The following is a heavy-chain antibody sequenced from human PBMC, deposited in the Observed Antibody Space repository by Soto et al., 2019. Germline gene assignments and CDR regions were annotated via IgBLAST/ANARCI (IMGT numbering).Heavy chain of an antibody. CDR2: IYYSGGT. D-gene: IGHD3-16*01. V-gene: IGHV4-31*03. CDR1: GGSISSGGYY. J-gene: IGHJ3*02. CDR3: ATRQTHGGDGGAFDI. Sequence: QVQLQESGPGLVKPSQTLSLTCTVSGGSISSGGYYWSWIRQHPGKGLEWIGYIYYSGGTYYNPSLKSRVTISVDTSKNQFSLKLSSVTAADTAVYYCATRQTHGGDGGAFDIWGQGTMVTVSS.